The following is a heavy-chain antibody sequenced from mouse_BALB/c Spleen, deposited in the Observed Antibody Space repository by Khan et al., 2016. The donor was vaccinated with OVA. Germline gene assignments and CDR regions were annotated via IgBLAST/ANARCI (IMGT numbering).Heavy chain of an antibody. V-gene: IGHV2-9*02. Sequence: VQLKESGPGLVAPSQSLSITCTVSGFSFTSYGVHWVRQPPGKGLEWLGIIWAGGSTNYNSALMSRLSISKDNSKSQVFVKMISLQTDDTAMYYCARDHGNTYEYFDYWGQGTTLTVSS. CDR2: IWAGGST. CDR3: ARDHGNTYEYFDY. D-gene: IGHD1-1*01. J-gene: IGHJ2*01. CDR1: GFSFTSYG.